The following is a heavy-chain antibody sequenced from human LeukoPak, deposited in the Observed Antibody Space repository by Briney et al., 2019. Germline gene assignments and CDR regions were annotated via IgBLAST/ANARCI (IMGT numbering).Heavy chain of an antibody. D-gene: IGHD5-18*01. V-gene: IGHV6-1*01. J-gene: IGHJ2*01. Sequence: SQTLSLTCAISGDSVSGNSATWNWIRQSPSRGLEWLGRTYYRSKWYNDYAVSVKSRITINPDTPKNRFSLQLNSVTPEDTAVYYCTRAGSYGYYWYFDLWGRGTLVTVSS. CDR2: TYYRSKWYN. CDR3: TRAGSYGYYWYFDL. CDR1: GDSVSGNSAT.